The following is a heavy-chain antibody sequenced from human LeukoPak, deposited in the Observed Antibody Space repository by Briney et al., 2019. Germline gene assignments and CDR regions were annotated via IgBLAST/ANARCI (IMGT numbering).Heavy chain of an antibody. D-gene: IGHD3-22*01. CDR3: ARDREIWNYYDSSGFHFDALGY. CDR2: IKEDGSEK. CDR1: GFTFSNYC. J-gene: IGHJ4*02. Sequence: GGSLRLSCVASGFTFSNYCMSWVRQAPGRGLEWVANIKEDGSEKYYVDSVKGRFTISRDNAKNSVFLQMNSLRAEDTAVYYCARDREIWNYYDSSGFHFDALGYWGQGTLVTVSS. V-gene: IGHV3-7*01.